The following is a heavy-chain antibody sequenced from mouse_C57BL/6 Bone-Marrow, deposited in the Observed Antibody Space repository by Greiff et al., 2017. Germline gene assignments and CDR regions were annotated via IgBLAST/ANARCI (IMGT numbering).Heavy chain of an antibody. V-gene: IGHV1-82*01. Sequence: QVQLQQSGPELVKPGASVKISCKASGYAFSSSWMNWVKQRPGKGLEWIGRIYPGDGDTNYKGKVKGKAPLTADKSSSPAYMPLSSLTSEDSAVYFCARAGSGYRYFDVWGTGTTVTGSS. CDR1: GYAFSSSW. D-gene: IGHD1-1*01. CDR3: ARAGSGYRYFDV. J-gene: IGHJ1*03. CDR2: IYPGDGDT.